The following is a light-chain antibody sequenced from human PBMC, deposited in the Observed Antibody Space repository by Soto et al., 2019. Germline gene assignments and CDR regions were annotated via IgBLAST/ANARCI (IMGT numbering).Light chain of an antibody. CDR1: SSDIGSYNH. J-gene: IGLJ1*01. CDR2: AVS. Sequence: QAAVTQRAWVSGSHGRAATVPDSGTSSDIGSYNHVAWYQQFPGKSPKLMIYAVSDRPSGVSDRFSGSKSGITASLTISGLQTEDEADYYCISYTDRQSYLFGTGTKVTVL. CDR3: ISYTDRQSYL. V-gene: IGLV2-14*03.